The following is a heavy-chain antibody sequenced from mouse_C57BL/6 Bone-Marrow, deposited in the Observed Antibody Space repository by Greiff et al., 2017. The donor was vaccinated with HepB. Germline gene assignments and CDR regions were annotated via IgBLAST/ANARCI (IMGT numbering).Heavy chain of an antibody. CDR2: ISYDGSN. V-gene: IGHV3-6*01. D-gene: IGHD1-1*01. CDR1: GYSITSGYY. J-gene: IGHJ3*01. CDR3: AREVLLRFAY. Sequence: EVKLVESGPGLVKPSQSLSLTCSVTGYSITSGYYWNWIRQFPGNKLEWMGYISYDGSNNYNPSLKNRISITRDTSKNQFFLKLNSVTTEDTATYYCAREVLLRFAYWGQGTLVTVSA.